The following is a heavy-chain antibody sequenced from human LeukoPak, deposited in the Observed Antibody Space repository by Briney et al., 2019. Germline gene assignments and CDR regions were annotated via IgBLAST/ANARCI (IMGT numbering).Heavy chain of an antibody. CDR3: ARPNYPGGSGSYGGTNWFDP. D-gene: IGHD3-10*01. Sequence: ASVKVSCKASGYTFTSYGISWVRQAPGQGLEWMGWISGYNGNTNYAQKLQGRVTMTTDTSTDTAYMELRSLRSDDTAVYYCARPNYPGGSGSYGGTNWFDPWGQGTLVTVSS. CDR1: GYTFTSYG. CDR2: ISGYNGNT. J-gene: IGHJ5*02. V-gene: IGHV1-18*01.